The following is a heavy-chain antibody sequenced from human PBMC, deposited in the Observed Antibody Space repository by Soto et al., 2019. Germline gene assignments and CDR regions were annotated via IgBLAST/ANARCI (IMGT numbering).Heavy chain of an antibody. Sequence: GASVKVSCKVYGYTFNSYDFTWVRQAPGQGLEWMGWIGAYTGNTNYAEKFQGRVSLTIDASTSTAYMELSSLRSEDTAVYYCARVVDGDYYYGMDVWG. CDR2: IGAYTGNT. CDR1: GYTFNSYD. J-gene: IGHJ6*02. D-gene: IGHD2-15*01. V-gene: IGHV1-18*01. CDR3: ARVVDGDYYYGMDV.